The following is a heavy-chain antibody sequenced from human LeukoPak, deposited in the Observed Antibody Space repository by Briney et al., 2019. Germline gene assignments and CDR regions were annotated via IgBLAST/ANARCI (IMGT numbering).Heavy chain of an antibody. D-gene: IGHD1-26*01. V-gene: IGHV3-7*01. Sequence: GGSLRLSCAASGFTFSSYWMSWVRQAPGKGLEWVANIKQDGSEKYYVDSVKGRFTISRDNAKNSLYLQMNSLRAEDTAVYYCARDGVGATTHYYYYGMDVWGQGTTVTVSS. CDR3: ARDGVGATTHYYYYGMDV. J-gene: IGHJ6*02. CDR2: IKQDGSEK. CDR1: GFTFSSYW.